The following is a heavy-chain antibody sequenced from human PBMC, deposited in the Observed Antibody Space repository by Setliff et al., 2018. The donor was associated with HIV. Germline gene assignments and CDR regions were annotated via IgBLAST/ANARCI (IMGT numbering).Heavy chain of an antibody. V-gene: IGHV4-39*07. CDR1: GGSIRSSSYY. D-gene: IGHD2-2*01. J-gene: IGHJ4*02. CDR2: MFYSGST. Sequence: PSETLSLTCTVSGGSIRSSSYYWAWLRQSPGKGLEWIGSMFYSGSTYYNPSLTSRATISVDKSKKQFSLKVTSVTAADTAVYYCARDPRPSNYRLLWYFDFWGQGTLVTVSS. CDR3: ARDPRPSNYRLLWYFDF.